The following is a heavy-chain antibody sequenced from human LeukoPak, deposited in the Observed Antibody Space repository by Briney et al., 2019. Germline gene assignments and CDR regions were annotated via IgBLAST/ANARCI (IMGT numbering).Heavy chain of an antibody. J-gene: IGHJ6*03. CDR3: ARWVGGYSYAKGPNYYYYYMDV. V-gene: IGHV3-30*03. Sequence: GGALRLSCAASGFSFISYGMHWVRQAPGKGLEWVGVISDDGRRKDYADSVKGRFTISRDNSKDTLYLQMNSLRAEDTAVYYCARWVGGYSYAKGPNYYYYYMDVWGKGTTVTVSS. CDR2: ISDDGRRK. CDR1: GFSFISYG. D-gene: IGHD5-18*01.